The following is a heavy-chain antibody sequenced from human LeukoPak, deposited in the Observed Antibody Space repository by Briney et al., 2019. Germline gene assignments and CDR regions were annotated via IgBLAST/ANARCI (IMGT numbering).Heavy chain of an antibody. CDR1: GVTFSNYW. V-gene: IGHV3-7*01. J-gene: IGHJ4*02. D-gene: IGHD2-2*01. CDR2: IKQDGSEK. CDR3: AREFCSSTNCYFDY. Sequence: GGSLRLACAGSGVTFSNYWMTWVRQAPGKGLEWVASIKQDGSEKYYVDSVKGRFTISRDNAKNSLYLQMNSLRAEDTAVYYCAREFCSSTNCYFDYWGQGTLVTVSS.